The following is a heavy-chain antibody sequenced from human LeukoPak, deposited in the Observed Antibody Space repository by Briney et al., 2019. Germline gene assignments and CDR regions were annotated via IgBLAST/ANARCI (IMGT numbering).Heavy chain of an antibody. D-gene: IGHD6-19*01. V-gene: IGHV3-74*01. J-gene: IGHJ4*02. Sequence: GGSLTLSCPASGFTFRRYWMLWVRQAPGKGLESVSRINTDGTVSNYADSVKDRFTVPRDNADHTLFLQMNRLRDDDTAVYYCPTEEWLAGFSDYWGQGTPVTVSS. CDR3: PTEEWLAGFSDY. CDR1: GFTFRRYW. CDR2: INTDGTVS.